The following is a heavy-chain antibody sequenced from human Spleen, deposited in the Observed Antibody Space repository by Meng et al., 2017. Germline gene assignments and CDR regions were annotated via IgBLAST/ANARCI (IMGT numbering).Heavy chain of an antibody. D-gene: IGHD3-22*01. CDR2: ISSSSSYI. J-gene: IGHJ4*02. Sequence: EVQLVESGGGLVKPGGSLRLACAASGFTFSSYSMNWVRQAPGKGLEWVSSISSSSSYIYYADSVKGRFTISRDNAKNSLYLQMNSLRAEDTAVYYCARVHYYDSSGYSHWGQGTLVTVSS. V-gene: IGHV3-21*01. CDR3: ARVHYYDSSGYSH. CDR1: GFTFSSYS.